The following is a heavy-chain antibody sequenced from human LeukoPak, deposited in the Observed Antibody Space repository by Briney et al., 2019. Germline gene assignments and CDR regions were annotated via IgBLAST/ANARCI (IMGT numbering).Heavy chain of an antibody. CDR3: ARHTGTEVHCGGDCYVDY. J-gene: IGHJ4*02. CDR2: MXPXXGHT. CDR1: GSTFTSXD. V-gene: IGHV1-8*01. D-gene: IGHD2-21*02. Sequence: GASVKVSCKASGSTFTSXDINXARQATGQGLXXMGGMXPXXGHTGYAQRFHGRVPMTRNTSISTANMELGSLRSEDTAVYYCARHTGTEVHCGGDCYVDYWGQGTLVTVSS.